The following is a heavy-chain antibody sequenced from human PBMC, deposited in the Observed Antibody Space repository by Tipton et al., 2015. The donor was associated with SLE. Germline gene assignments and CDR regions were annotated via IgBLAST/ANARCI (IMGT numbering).Heavy chain of an antibody. J-gene: IGHJ4*02. V-gene: IGHV4-34*08. D-gene: IGHD3-22*01. Sequence: LRLSCAASGFTFDDYGMSWVRQAPGKGLEWIGEIYHSGSTNYNPSLKSRVTISVDKSKNQFSLKLSSVTAADTAVYYCADGGGYFSFDYWGQGTLVTVST. CDR3: ADGGGYFSFDY. CDR2: IYHSGST. CDR1: GFTFDDYG.